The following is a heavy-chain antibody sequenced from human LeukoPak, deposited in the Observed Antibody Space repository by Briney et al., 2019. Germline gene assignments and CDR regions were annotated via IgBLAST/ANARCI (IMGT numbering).Heavy chain of an antibody. V-gene: IGHV1-69*01. CDR3: ARDGSGSYYSDPGGA. Sequence: GSSVKVSCKASGGTFSSYAISWVRQAPGRGLEWMGGIIPIFGTANYAQKFQGRVTITADESTSTAYMELSSLRSEDTAVYYCARDGSGSYYSDPGGAWGQGTLVTVSS. CDR1: GGTFSSYA. D-gene: IGHD3-10*01. CDR2: IIPIFGTA. J-gene: IGHJ5*02.